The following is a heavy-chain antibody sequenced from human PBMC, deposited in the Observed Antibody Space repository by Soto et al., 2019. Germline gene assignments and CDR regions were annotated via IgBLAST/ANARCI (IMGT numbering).Heavy chain of an antibody. J-gene: IGHJ3*01. V-gene: IGHV3-30-3*01. CDR2: ISYDGSDK. Sequence: VGSLRLSCAASGFSFSSYTFHWVRRAPGSGLEWVAVISYDGSDKLYADSVKGRFTISRDNSKNTVYLQMNSLTTEDTAVYYCARDEAQEDAFDVWGQGTVVTVS. CDR1: GFSFSSYT. CDR3: ARDEAQEDAFDV.